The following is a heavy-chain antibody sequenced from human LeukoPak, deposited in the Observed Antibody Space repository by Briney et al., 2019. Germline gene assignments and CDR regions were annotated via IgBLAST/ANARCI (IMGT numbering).Heavy chain of an antibody. CDR3: ARDRSSGSGKYYFDY. J-gene: IGHJ4*02. D-gene: IGHD6-13*01. CDR2: IYYSGNT. CDR1: GGSISSYY. Sequence: SETLSLTCTVSGGSISSYYWSWIRQPPGKGLEWIGYIYYSGNTYYNPSLKSRVTISVDTSKSQFSLKLSSMTTADTAVYYCARDRSSGSGKYYFDYWGQGTLVTVSS. V-gene: IGHV4-59*01.